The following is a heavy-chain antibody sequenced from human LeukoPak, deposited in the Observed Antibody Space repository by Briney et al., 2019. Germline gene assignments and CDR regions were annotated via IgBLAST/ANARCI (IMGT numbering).Heavy chain of an antibody. J-gene: IGHJ4*02. D-gene: IGHD3-22*01. CDR2: IYYSGST. V-gene: IGHV4-39*01. CDR3: ARGISITMIGPDY. CDR1: GGSISSTSHY. Sequence: PSETLSLTCTVSGGSISSTSHYWGWIRQPPGKGLEWIGSIYYSGSTYYNPSLKSRVTISVDTSKNQLSLKLSSVTAADTAVYYCARGISITMIGPDYWGQGTLVTVSS.